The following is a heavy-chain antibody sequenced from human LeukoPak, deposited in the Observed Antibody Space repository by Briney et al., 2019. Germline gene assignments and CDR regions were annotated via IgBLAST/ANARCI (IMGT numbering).Heavy chain of an antibody. Sequence: GGSLRLSCAVSGLAFSSYSMHWVRQAPGKGLEWAGVISYDGSDEYYTDSVKGRFTISRDNSKNTVYLQMNSLRADDTAVYYCARDFTPEWFDIHWGQGTLVTVSS. D-gene: IGHD3-3*01. J-gene: IGHJ4*02. CDR1: GLAFSSYS. CDR2: ISYDGSDE. CDR3: ARDFTPEWFDIH. V-gene: IGHV3-30*04.